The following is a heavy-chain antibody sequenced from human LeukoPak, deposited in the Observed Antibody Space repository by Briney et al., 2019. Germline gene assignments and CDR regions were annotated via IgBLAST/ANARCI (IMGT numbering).Heavy chain of an antibody. Sequence: GGSLRLSCAASGFAFSSYDMHWVRQATGKGLEWVSGIGTAGDIYYSGSVKGRFTISRENAKNSLYLQMKSLRAGDTAVYYCARDRGRYYMDVWGKGTTVTISS. D-gene: IGHD6-25*01. CDR1: GFAFSSYD. J-gene: IGHJ6*03. CDR3: ARDRGRYYMDV. V-gene: IGHV3-13*01. CDR2: IGTAGDI.